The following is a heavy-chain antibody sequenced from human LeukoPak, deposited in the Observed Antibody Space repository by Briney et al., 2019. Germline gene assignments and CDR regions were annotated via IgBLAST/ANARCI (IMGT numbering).Heavy chain of an antibody. CDR3: ARRAGAYSHPYDY. J-gene: IGHJ4*02. V-gene: IGHV3-53*01. CDR1: GFTVSTNS. D-gene: IGHD4/OR15-4a*01. CDR2: IYSDNT. Sequence: GGSLRLSCTVSGFTVSTNSMSWVRQAPGKGLEWVSFIYSDNTHYPDSVKGRFTISRDNSKNTLYLQMNSLRAEDTAVYYCARRAGAYSHPYDYWGQGTLVTVSS.